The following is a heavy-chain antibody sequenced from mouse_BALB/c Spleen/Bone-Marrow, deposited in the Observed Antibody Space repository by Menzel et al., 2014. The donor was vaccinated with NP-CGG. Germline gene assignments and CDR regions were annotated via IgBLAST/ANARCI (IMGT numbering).Heavy chain of an antibody. CDR3: ARDYGSSYGGVDY. J-gene: IGHJ2*01. CDR2: IYPGDGDT. CDR1: GYAFXSSW. V-gene: IGHV1-82*01. Sequence: VQLQQSGPELVKPGASVKISCKASGYAFXSSWMNWVKQRPGQGLEWIGRIYPGDGDTNYNGKFKGKATLTAGITSSTAYMQLSSLTSVDSAVYFCARDYGSSYGGVDYWGQGTTLTVSS. D-gene: IGHD1-1*01.